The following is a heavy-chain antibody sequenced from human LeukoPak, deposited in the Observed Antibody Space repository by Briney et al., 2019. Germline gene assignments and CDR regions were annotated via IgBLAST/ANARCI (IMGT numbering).Heavy chain of an antibody. CDR1: GASISSYY. Sequence: SETLSLTCTVSGASISSYYWSWIRQPPGQGLEWIGYIYASGNTNSNPSLKSRVTMSVDTSKNQFSLKLSSVTAADTAVYYCARVSSSGWGSAYSWFDPWGQGTLVTVSS. D-gene: IGHD6-19*01. CDR3: ARVSSSGWGSAYSWFDP. CDR2: IYASGNT. J-gene: IGHJ5*02. V-gene: IGHV4-4*07.